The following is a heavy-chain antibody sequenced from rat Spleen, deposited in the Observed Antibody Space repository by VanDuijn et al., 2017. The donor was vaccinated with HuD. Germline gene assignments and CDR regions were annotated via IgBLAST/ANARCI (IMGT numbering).Heavy chain of an antibody. CDR1: GFTFSNFG. CDR3: ARQDGSYGGYSDFFDY. CDR2: ISTGGGNT. Sequence: EVQLVESGGGLVQPGRSLKLSCAASGFTFSNFGMHWIRQAPTKGLEWVASISTGGGNTYYRDSVNGRFTISRDNAKSALYLQMDSLWSEDTATYCWARQDGSYGGYSDFFDYGGQGVMVTVSS. J-gene: IGHJ2*01. V-gene: IGHV5-19*01. D-gene: IGHD1-11*01.